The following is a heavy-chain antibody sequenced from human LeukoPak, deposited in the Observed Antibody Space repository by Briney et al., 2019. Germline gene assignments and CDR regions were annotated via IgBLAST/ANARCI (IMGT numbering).Heavy chain of an antibody. CDR3: ARSGAGGGYYSISWFDP. J-gene: IGHJ5*02. D-gene: IGHD1-26*01. V-gene: IGHV1-3*01. CDR2: INAGNGNT. CDR1: GYTFTSYA. Sequence: GASVKVSCKASGYTFTSYAMHWVRQAPGQRLEWMGWINAGNGNTKYSQKFQGRVTITRDTSASTAYMELSSLRSEDTAVYYCARSGAGGGYYSISWFDPWGQGTLVTVSS.